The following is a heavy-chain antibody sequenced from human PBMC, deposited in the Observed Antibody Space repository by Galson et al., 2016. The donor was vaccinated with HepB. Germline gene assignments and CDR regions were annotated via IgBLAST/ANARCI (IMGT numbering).Heavy chain of an antibody. D-gene: IGHD3-3*01. CDR1: GFTFNYYV. CDR2: TSYDGSDK. J-gene: IGHJ4*02. V-gene: IGHV3-30*04. CDR3: ARGRDYGFWSGYLY. Sequence: SLRLSCAASGFTFNYYVLNWVRQARGKGLEWVAVTSYDGSDKYYADSVKGRFTISRDNSKNTLYLQMNSLRAEDTAVYYCARGRDYGFWSGYLYWGQGTPVTVSS.